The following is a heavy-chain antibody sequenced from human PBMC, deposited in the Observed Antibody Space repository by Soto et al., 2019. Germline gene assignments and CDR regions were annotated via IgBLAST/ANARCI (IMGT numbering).Heavy chain of an antibody. J-gene: IGHJ6*02. CDR1: GATLNSFINYG. V-gene: IGHV1-69*13. CDR2: IIPVFGAA. D-gene: IGHD1-26*01. Sequence: SVKVFCKASGATLNSFINYGITWVRQAPGQGLGYMGGIIPVFGAANHAQKFQGRVTISADESTRTVNMELSSLRSNDTAVYYCAKDPNIVGATHGGYYYYYGMDVWGQGTTVTVSS. CDR3: AKDPNIVGATHGGYYYYYGMDV.